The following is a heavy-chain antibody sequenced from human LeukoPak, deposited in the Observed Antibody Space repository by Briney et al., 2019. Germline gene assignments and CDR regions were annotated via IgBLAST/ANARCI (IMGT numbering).Heavy chain of an antibody. J-gene: IGHJ6*02. Sequence: GGSLRLSCTASGFTFGDYAMTWVRQAPGKGLEWVGFIRSKAYGGTTEYAASVKGRFTISGDDSKSIAYLQMNSLKSEDTAVYYCTRGDPRGYYYYGMDVWGQGTTVTVSS. CDR3: TRGDPRGYYYYGMDV. D-gene: IGHD3-10*01. CDR1: GFTFGDYA. CDR2: IRSKAYGGTT. V-gene: IGHV3-49*04.